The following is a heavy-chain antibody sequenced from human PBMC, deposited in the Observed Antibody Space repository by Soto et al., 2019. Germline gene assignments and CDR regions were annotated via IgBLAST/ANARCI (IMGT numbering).Heavy chain of an antibody. V-gene: IGHV1-2*02. CDR1: GYTFTDYH. J-gene: IGHJ5*02. D-gene: IGHD6-25*01. CDR3: AREGGSETLQPSYNWFDT. CDR2: INANNGGA. Sequence: QVKLVQSGAEVKKPGASVKVSCKASGYTFTDYHIHWVRQAPGQGLEFMGWINANNGGAGSAQQFQGRVTVTRDTSITTVYMELSNLRSDDTAVYYCAREGGSETLQPSYNWFDTWGQGPLVTVSS.